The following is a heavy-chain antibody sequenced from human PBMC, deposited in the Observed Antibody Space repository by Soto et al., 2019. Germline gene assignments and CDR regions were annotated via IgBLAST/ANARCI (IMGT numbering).Heavy chain of an antibody. J-gene: IGHJ5*02. Sequence: PGGSLRLSCTASGFTCGDYAMSWFRQAPGKGLEWVGFIRSKAYGGTTEYAASVKGRFTISRDDSKSIAYLQMNSLKTEDTAVYYCTRDWGIIVALPGGFDPWGQGTLVTVSS. V-gene: IGHV3-49*03. CDR1: GFTCGDYA. CDR2: IRSKAYGGTT. CDR3: TRDWGIIVALPGGFDP. D-gene: IGHD2-15*01.